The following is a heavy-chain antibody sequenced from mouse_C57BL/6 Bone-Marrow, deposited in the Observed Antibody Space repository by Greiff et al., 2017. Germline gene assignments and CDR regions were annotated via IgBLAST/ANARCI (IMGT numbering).Heavy chain of an antibody. Sequence: EVQGVESGGGLVKPGGSLKLSCAASGFTFSSYTMSWVRQTPEKRLQWVAAISGGGGNTYYPDSVKGRFTISRDNDKNILYLQMSSLRSKDTALYYCSRQVTTVLATKYFDVWGTGTTVTVSS. V-gene: IGHV5-9*01. CDR2: ISGGGGNT. J-gene: IGHJ1*03. D-gene: IGHD1-1*01. CDR1: GFTFSSYT. CDR3: SRQVTTVLATKYFDV.